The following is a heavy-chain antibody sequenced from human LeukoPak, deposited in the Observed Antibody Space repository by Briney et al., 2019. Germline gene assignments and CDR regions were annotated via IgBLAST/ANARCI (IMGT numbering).Heavy chain of an antibody. CDR1: GFTFSSYS. D-gene: IGHD2-21*02. J-gene: IGHJ6*03. V-gene: IGHV3-21*01. CDR2: ISSGSSYI. Sequence: GGSLRPSCAASGFTFSSYSMNWVRQAPGKGLEWVSSISSGSSYIYYADSVKGRFTISRDNAKNSLYLQMNSLRAEDTAVYYCARDDDSRYYYYYMDVWGKGTTVTVSS. CDR3: ARDDDSRYYYYYMDV.